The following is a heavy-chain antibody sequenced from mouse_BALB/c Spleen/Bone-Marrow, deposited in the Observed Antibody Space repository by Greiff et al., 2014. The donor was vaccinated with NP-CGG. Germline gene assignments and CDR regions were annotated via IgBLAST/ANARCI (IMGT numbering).Heavy chain of an antibody. D-gene: IGHD1-1*01. J-gene: IGHJ2*01. CDR3: TRWNYYGSSYDY. CDR1: GYTFTSYW. CDR2: IYPGNSDT. Sequence: EVQLQQSGTVLARPGASVKMSCKASGYTFTSYWMHWVKQRPGQGLEWIGAIYPGNSDTSYNQKFKGKAKLPAVTSTSTAYMELSSLTNEDSAVYYCTRWNYYGSSYDYWGQGTTLTVSS. V-gene: IGHV1-5*01.